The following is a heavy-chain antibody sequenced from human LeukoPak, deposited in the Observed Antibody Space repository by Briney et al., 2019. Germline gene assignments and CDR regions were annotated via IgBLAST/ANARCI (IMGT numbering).Heavy chain of an antibody. CDR3: AREHTSGWNTFDY. D-gene: IGHD6-19*01. CDR2: ISSSGSAI. CDR1: GFTFSDYY. Sequence: GSLRLSCAVSGFTFSDYYMSWIRQAPGKGLEWISYISSSGSAIYYADSVKGRFTISRDNAKNSLYLQMSSLRAEDTAVYYCAREHTSGWNTFDYWGQGTLVTVSS. V-gene: IGHV3-11*01. J-gene: IGHJ4*02.